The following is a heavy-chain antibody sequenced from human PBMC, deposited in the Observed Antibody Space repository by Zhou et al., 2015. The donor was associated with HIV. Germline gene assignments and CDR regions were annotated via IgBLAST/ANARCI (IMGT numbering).Heavy chain of an antibody. J-gene: IGHJ4*02. D-gene: IGHD3-3*01. CDR2: ISSSSSTI. CDR1: GFTFRDHY. CDR3: ARGLPFDDFWSWFSTVFDY. V-gene: IGHV3-11*04. Sequence: GQLVESGGGVVQPGGSLRLSCAASGFTFRDHYMSWIRQAPGKGLEWVSFISSSSSTIYYADSVKGRFTISRDDAKSSLYLQMNSLRAEDTAVYYCARGLPFDDFWSWFSTVFDYWAREPWSPSPQ.